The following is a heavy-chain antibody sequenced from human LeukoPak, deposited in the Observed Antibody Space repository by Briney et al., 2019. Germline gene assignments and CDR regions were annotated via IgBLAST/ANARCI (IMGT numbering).Heavy chain of an antibody. D-gene: IGHD6-19*01. Sequence: GGSLRLSCAASGFTFSSYSMNWVRQAPGKGLEWVSSISSSSSYIYYADSVKGRFTISRDNAKNSLYLQINSLRAEDTAVYYCARVPGPGIAVAGSPHDAFDIRGQGTMVTVSS. CDR2: ISSSSSYI. CDR1: GFTFSSYS. V-gene: IGHV3-21*01. CDR3: ARVPGPGIAVAGSPHDAFDI. J-gene: IGHJ3*02.